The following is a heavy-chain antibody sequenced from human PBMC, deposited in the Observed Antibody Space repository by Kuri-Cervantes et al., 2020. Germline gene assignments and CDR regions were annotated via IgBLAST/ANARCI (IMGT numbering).Heavy chain of an antibody. CDR1: GFTFSTYA. J-gene: IGHJ6*03. Sequence: GGSLRLSCAASGFTFSTYAMTWVRQAPGKGLEWVSAISGSGGSTSYADSVKGRFTISRDNSKNTLYLQMNSLRVEDTAVYYCARDEGPDTARKDYYYMDVWGKGTTVTVSS. CDR3: ARDEGPDTARKDYYYMDV. V-gene: IGHV3-23*01. D-gene: IGHD5-18*01. CDR2: ISGSGGST.